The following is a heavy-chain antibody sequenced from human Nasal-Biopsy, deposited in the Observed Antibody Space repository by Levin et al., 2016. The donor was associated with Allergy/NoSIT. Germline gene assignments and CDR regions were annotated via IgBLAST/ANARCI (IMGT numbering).Heavy chain of an antibody. CDR3: ARDSRSWGTNDF. J-gene: IGHJ4*02. V-gene: IGHV3-11*05. D-gene: IGHD2-8*01. CDR1: GFTFSDYY. Sequence: GESLKISCEVSGFTFSDYYMTWIRQAPGKGLEWISYISSTSDYINYAASVKGRFTISRDNAKNSVFLQMNSLRAEDTAVYYCARDSRSWGTNDFWGQGTPVTVSS. CDR2: ISSTSDYI.